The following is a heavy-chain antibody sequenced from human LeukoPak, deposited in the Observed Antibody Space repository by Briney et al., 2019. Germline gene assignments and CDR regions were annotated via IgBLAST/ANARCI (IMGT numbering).Heavy chain of an antibody. CDR3: AKDFEVSRPKYYDSSGYYLD. CDR1: GFTFSSYG. Sequence: GGSLRLSCAASGFTFSSYGMHWVRQAPGKGLEWVAVISYDGSNKYYADSVKGRFTISRDNSKNTLYLQMNSLRAEDTAVYYCAKDFEVSRPKYYDSSGYYLDWGQGTLVTVSS. V-gene: IGHV3-30*18. CDR2: ISYDGSNK. J-gene: IGHJ4*02. D-gene: IGHD3-22*01.